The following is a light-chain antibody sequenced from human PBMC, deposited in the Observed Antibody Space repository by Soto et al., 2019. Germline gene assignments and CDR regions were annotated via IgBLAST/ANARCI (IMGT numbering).Light chain of an antibody. Sequence: EIVMTQSPATLSVSPGERATLSCRASQSVSNNYLAWYQQKPGQAPRLLIYGASSRATGIPDRFSGSGSGTDFTLTISRLEPEDFAVYYCQQYGSSPLTFGQGTKVDIK. CDR1: QSVSNNY. J-gene: IGKJ1*01. V-gene: IGKV3-20*01. CDR2: GAS. CDR3: QQYGSSPLT.